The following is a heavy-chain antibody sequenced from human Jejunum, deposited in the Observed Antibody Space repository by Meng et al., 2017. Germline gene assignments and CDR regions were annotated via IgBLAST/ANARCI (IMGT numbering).Heavy chain of an antibody. CDR1: GFTFITYS. J-gene: IGHJ4*02. CDR2: IKQHGSAK. V-gene: IGHV3-7*01. Sequence: GESLKITCAASGFTFITYSMNWVSQAPGKGLEWGAKIKQHGSAKDYVDSVKGRFTISRDNPKNSLDLQMNSLRAEDTAVYYCARDGGHGGELDYWGQGTLVTVSS. D-gene: IGHD2-15*01. CDR3: ARDGGHGGELDY.